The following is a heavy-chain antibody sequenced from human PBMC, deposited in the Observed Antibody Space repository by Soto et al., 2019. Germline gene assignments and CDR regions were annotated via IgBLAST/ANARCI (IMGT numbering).Heavy chain of an antibody. J-gene: IGHJ6*02. CDR1: GYTFTGYY. D-gene: IGHD6-13*01. CDR3: AREIIAAAGVNYYYYGMDV. CDR2: INPNSGGT. Sequence: ASVKVSCKASGYTFTGYYMHWVRQAPGQGLEWMGWINPNSGGTNYAQKFQGWVTMTRDTSISTAYRELSRLRSDDTAVYYCAREIIAAAGVNYYYYGMDVWGQGTTVTVAS. V-gene: IGHV1-2*04.